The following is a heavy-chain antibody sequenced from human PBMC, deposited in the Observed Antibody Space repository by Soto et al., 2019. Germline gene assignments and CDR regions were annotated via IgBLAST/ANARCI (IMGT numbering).Heavy chain of an antibody. D-gene: IGHD2-2*01. J-gene: IGHJ6*02. Sequence: QVQLVQSGAEVKKPGSSVKVSCKASGGTFSSSAISWVRQAPGQGLEWMGGMIPILGTANYAQKFQGRVTITADESTSTAYMDLSRLISEDTAVYYCARELDGIDTNCLHFNGMDVWGQGTTVSVSS. CDR3: ARELDGIDTNCLHFNGMDV. V-gene: IGHV1-69*11. CDR2: MIPILGTA. CDR1: GGTFSSSA.